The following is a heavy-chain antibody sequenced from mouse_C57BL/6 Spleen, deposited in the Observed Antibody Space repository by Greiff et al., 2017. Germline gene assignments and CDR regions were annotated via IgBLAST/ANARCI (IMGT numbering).Heavy chain of an antibody. CDR1: GFTFSDYG. V-gene: IGHV5-17*01. D-gene: IGHD1-1*01. CDR3: ASGSSLWYYFDY. CDR2: ISSGSSTI. Sequence: EVKVVESGGGLVKPGGSLKLSCAASGFTFSDYGMHWVRQAPEKGLEWVAYISSGSSTIYYADTVKGRFTISRDNAKNTLFLQMTSLRSEDTAMXYCASGSSLWYYFDYWGQGTTLTVSS. J-gene: IGHJ2*01.